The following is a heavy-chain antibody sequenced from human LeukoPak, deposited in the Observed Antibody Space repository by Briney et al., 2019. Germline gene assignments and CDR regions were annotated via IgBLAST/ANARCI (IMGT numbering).Heavy chain of an antibody. CDR1: GGSISSNSYY. Sequence: SETLSLTCTVSGGSISSNSYYWGWIRQPPGKGLECFGTIYYTGTTYYNPFLKSRVTISVDTSRNQFSLKLTSVTAADTAVYYCARVSPHFYGMDVWGQGTTVIVSS. CDR2: IYYTGTT. J-gene: IGHJ6*02. CDR3: ARVSPHFYGMDV. V-gene: IGHV4-39*07.